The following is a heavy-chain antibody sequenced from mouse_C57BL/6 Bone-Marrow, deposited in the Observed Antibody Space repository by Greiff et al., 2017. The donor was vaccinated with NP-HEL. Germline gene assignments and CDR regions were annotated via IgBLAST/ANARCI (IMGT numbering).Heavy chain of an antibody. CDR2: IDPENGDT. V-gene: IGHV14-4*01. Sequence: DVKLQESGAELVRPGASVKLSCTVSGFTIKDDYMHWVKQRPEQGLEWIGWIDPENGDTEYASKFQGKATITADTSSNTAYLQLSSLSSEDTAVYYGTTGGSSPYAMDYWGQGTSVTVSS. CDR1: GFTIKDDY. CDR3: TTGGSSPYAMDY. D-gene: IGHD1-1*01. J-gene: IGHJ4*01.